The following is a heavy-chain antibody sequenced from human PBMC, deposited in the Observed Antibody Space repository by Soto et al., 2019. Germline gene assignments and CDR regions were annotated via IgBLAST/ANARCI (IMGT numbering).Heavy chain of an antibody. CDR2: IWYDGSNK. CDR1: GFTFSSYG. Sequence: QVQLVESRGGVVQPGRSLRLSCAASGFTFSSYGMHWVRQAPGKGLDWVAVIWYDGSNKYYADSVKGRFTISRDNSKNTLYLQMNSLRAEDTAVYYCARESGALTVTRYNWFDPWGQGTLVTVSS. J-gene: IGHJ5*02. D-gene: IGHD4-4*01. CDR3: ARESGALTVTRYNWFDP. V-gene: IGHV3-33*01.